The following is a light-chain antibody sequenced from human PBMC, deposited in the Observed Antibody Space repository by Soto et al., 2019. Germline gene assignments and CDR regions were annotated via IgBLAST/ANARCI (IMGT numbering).Light chain of an antibody. V-gene: IGKV3-11*01. CDR1: QSVSSY. CDR3: QQRSNWPR. Sequence: EIVLTQSPATLSLSPGERATLSCRASQSVSSYLAWNQQKPGQAPRLLIYDASNRATGIPARFSGSGSGTDFTLTISSLEPEDFAVYYCQQRSNWPRFGGGTKVEIK. CDR2: DAS. J-gene: IGKJ4*01.